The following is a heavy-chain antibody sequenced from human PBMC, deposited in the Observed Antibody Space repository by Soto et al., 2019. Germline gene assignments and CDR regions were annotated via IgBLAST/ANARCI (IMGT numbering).Heavy chain of an antibody. Sequence: SVKVSCKASGGTFSSYALSWVRQAPGQGLEWMGGIIPIFGTANYAQKFQGRVTITADESTSTAYMELSSLRSEDTAVYYCATPAAPIITMFRGVPYYYCGMDVWGQGPTVTGSS. CDR1: GGTFSSYA. CDR3: ATPAAPIITMFRGVPYYYCGMDV. J-gene: IGHJ6*02. D-gene: IGHD3-10*01. V-gene: IGHV1-69*13. CDR2: IIPIFGTA.